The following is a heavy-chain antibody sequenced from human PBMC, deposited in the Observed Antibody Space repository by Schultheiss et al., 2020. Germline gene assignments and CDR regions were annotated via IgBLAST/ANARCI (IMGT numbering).Heavy chain of an antibody. Sequence: SETLSLTCAVSGGSISSGGYSWSWIRQPPGKGLEWIGYIYHSGSTYYNPSLKSRLTISMDTSKNQFSLKLTSVTAADTAMYYCARLGTFYRGLDDYWGQGTLVTVSS. CDR1: GGSISSGGYS. V-gene: IGHV4-30-2*01. CDR2: IYHSGST. CDR3: ARLGTFYRGLDDY. J-gene: IGHJ4*02. D-gene: IGHD2/OR15-2a*01.